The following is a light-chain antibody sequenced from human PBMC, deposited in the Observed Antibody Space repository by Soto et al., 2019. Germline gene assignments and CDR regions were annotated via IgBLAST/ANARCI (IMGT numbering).Light chain of an antibody. CDR2: GSS. J-gene: IGKJ2*01. CDR1: QSVSNEY. CDR3: QQFGSSPPYT. Sequence: EVVLTQSPGTLSLSRGERATLSCRASQSVSNEYVAWYQQKPGQAPRLLIFGSSDRATGIPDRFSGSGSGTDFTLTISRLEPEDFAVYYCQQFGSSPPYTFGQGTKLEIK. V-gene: IGKV3-20*01.